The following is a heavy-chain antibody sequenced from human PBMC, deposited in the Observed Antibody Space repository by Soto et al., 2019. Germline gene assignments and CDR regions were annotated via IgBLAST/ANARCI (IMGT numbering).Heavy chain of an antibody. D-gene: IGHD3-16*01. CDR3: ARSTLIRVFDY. Sequence: PSETLSLTCTVSGGSISSHYWSWIRQPPGKGLEWIWYIYYSGSTNYNPSLKSRVTISVDTSKNQFSLKLSSVTAADTAVYYCARSTLIRVFDYWGQGTLVTVSS. CDR2: IYYSGST. CDR1: GGSISSHY. V-gene: IGHV4-59*11. J-gene: IGHJ4*02.